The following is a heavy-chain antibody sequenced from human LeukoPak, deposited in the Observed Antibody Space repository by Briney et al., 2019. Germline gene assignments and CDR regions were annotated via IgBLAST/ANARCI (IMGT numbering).Heavy chain of an antibody. CDR1: GGSFSGYY. CDR2: INHSGST. V-gene: IGHV4-34*01. CDR3: ARRRWFDP. J-gene: IGHJ5*02. Sequence: SETPSLTCPVYGGSFSGYYWSWIRQPPGKGLEWIGEINHSGSTNYNPSLKSRVTISVDTSKNQFSLKLSSVTAADTAVYYCARRRWFDPWGQGTLVTVSS.